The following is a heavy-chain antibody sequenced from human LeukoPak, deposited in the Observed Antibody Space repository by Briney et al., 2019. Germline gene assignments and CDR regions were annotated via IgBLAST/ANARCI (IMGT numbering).Heavy chain of an antibody. D-gene: IGHD5-18*01. CDR2: ITYNSGTI. V-gene: IGHV3-48*02. CDR1: GFTYRRYA. Sequence: GGSLRLSCAVSGFTYRRYAMQGVRQAPGKGLEWVSYITYNSGTIFYADSVKGRITISRDNAKDSLYLQMSSLRDEDTAVYYCARDSGNSYADDYWGQGTLVTVSS. J-gene: IGHJ4*02. CDR3: ARDSGNSYADDY.